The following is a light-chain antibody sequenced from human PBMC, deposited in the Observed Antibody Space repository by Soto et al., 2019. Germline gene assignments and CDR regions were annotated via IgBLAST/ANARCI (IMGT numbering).Light chain of an antibody. V-gene: IGKV3-11*01. CDR3: QQRSNWLWT. CDR1: QSVSSY. CDR2: DAS. J-gene: IGKJ1*01. Sequence: EIVLTQSPATLSFSPGERATLSCRASQSVSSYLAWYQQKPGQAPRLLIYDASNRATGIPARFSGSGSGTDFTLTISSLEPEDFAVYYCQQRSNWLWTFGQGTKVDIK.